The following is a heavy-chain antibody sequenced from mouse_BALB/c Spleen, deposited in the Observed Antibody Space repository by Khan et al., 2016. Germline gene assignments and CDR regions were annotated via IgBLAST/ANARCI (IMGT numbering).Heavy chain of an antibody. J-gene: IGHJ3*02. CDR3: ASLG. Sequence: QIQLVQSGPELKKPGETVKISCKAAGYTFTDYSMHWVKQAPGKGLKWMGWINTGTGEPTYADDFKGRFAFSLEMSASTAYLQINNLKNEDTATYCCASLGWGQGTLVTVSA. V-gene: IGHV9-2-1*01. CDR2: INTGTGEP. CDR1: GYTFTDYS.